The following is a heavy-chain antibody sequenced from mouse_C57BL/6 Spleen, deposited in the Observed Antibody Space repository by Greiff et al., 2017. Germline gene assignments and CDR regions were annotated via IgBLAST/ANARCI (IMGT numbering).Heavy chain of an antibody. Sequence: EVHLVESGGGLVKPGGSLKLSCAASGFTFSDYGMHWVRQAPEKGLEWVAYISSGSSTIYYADTVKGRFTISRDNAKNTLFLQMTSLRSEDTAMYYCARPRGTGYFDVWGTGTTVTVSS. J-gene: IGHJ1*03. V-gene: IGHV5-17*01. CDR1: GFTFSDYG. CDR2: ISSGSSTI. D-gene: IGHD3-3*01. CDR3: ARPRGTGYFDV.